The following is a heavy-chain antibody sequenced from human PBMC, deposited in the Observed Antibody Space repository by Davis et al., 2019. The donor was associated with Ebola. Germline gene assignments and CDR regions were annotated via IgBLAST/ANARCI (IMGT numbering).Heavy chain of an antibody. D-gene: IGHD3-10*01. Sequence: GESLKISCAASGFTFSSYGLHWVRQAPGKGLEWVAVISSDGTNKYYADSVKGRFTISRGNSKNTLYLQMNSLRAEDTAVYYCARDRYGERYFDYWGQGTLVTVSS. V-gene: IGHV3-30-3*01. CDR2: ISSDGTNK. CDR3: ARDRYGERYFDY. CDR1: GFTFSSYG. J-gene: IGHJ4*02.